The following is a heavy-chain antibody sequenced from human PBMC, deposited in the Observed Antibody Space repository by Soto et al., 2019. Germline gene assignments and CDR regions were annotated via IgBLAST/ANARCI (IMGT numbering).Heavy chain of an antibody. CDR1: GYSFTSYW. Sequence: PGESLKISCKGSGYSFTSYWIGWVRQMPGKGLEWMGIIYPGDSDTRYSPSFQGQVTISADKSISTAYLQWSSLKASDTAMYYCARHIYIGAAAGTASLGSPKWFDPWGQGTLVTVSS. CDR3: ARHIYIGAAAGTASLGSPKWFDP. D-gene: IGHD6-13*01. V-gene: IGHV5-51*01. J-gene: IGHJ5*02. CDR2: IYPGDSDT.